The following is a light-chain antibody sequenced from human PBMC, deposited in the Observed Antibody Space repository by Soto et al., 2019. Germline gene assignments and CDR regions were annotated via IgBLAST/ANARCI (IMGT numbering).Light chain of an antibody. CDR2: EFR. Sequence: QSVLTQPPSASGSPGQSVTISCTGAASNVGGYNYVSWYQQHPGKPPKLIISEFRERASGLPDRFSAPKSGNTASLTVSGLQAEDEADYYCSSYAGSNNVIFGGGTKLTVL. CDR1: ASNVGGYNY. CDR3: SSYAGSNNVI. J-gene: IGLJ2*01. V-gene: IGLV2-8*01.